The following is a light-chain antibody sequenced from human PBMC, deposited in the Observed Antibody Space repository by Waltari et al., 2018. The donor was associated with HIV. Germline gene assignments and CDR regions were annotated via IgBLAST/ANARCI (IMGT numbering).Light chain of an antibody. V-gene: IGLV1-44*01. J-gene: IGLJ3*02. CDR1: LSNLAGNP. CDR2: GNN. Sequence: QSVLTQPPSASGTPGQRVSISCSGSLSNLAGNPVAWYQQFPGTAPKLLISGNNQRPSGVPDRCSGSKSGTSASLGISGLQSDDEADYYCASWDDSLNGWVFGGGTKLAVL. CDR3: ASWDDSLNGWV.